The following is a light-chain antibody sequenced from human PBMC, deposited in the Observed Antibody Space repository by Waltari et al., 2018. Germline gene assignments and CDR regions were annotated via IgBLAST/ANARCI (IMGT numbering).Light chain of an antibody. CDR2: GAS. J-gene: IGKJ4*01. Sequence: ETVMTQSPATLSVSPGERATLSCRASQSVSSNLAWYQQKPGQAPRLLIYGASTRATGIPARFSGSGSGTEFTRTISSLQSEDFAVYYCQQYNNWPPPLTFGGGTKVEIK. CDR1: QSVSSN. CDR3: QQYNNWPPPLT. V-gene: IGKV3-15*01.